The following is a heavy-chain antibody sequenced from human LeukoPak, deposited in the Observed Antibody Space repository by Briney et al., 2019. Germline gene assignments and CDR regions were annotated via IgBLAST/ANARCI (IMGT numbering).Heavy chain of an antibody. Sequence: GGSLRLSYAASGFTFSPFNNFAMSWPRQAPGEGLEYVSFVSVSGERTYYADSVKGRFTISRDNSKKTVDLQMNSLRAEDTAVYFCAKGHGDFGTGFDGWGQGTLVSVYS. J-gene: IGHJ4*02. D-gene: IGHD2-21*02. CDR1: GFTFSPFNNFA. V-gene: IGHV3-23*01. CDR2: VSVSGERT. CDR3: AKGHGDFGTGFDG.